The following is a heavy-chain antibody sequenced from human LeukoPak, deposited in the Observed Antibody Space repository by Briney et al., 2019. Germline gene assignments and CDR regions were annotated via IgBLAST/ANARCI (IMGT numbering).Heavy chain of an antibody. CDR1: RFTFHTYG. CDR2: ISSSGSTI. D-gene: IGHD2-21*01. Sequence: PGGSLRLSCAASRFTFHTYGMNWVRQAPGKGLEWVSYISSSGSTIYYADSVKGRFTISRDNAKNSLYLQMNSLRAEDTAVYYCARVDACCGVDPWGQGTLVTVSS. V-gene: IGHV3-48*04. CDR3: ARVDACCGVDP. J-gene: IGHJ5*02.